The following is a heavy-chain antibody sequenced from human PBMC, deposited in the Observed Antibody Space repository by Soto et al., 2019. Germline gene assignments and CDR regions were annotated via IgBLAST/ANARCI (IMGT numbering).Heavy chain of an antibody. V-gene: IGHV3-7*01. D-gene: IGHD2-15*01. CDR1: GFTFSSYW. Sequence: GGSLRLSCAASGFTFSSYWMSWVRQAPGKGLEWVANIKQDGSEKYYVDSVKGRFTISRDNAKNSLYLQMNSLRAEDTAVYYCASGWGGNPYYFDYWGQGTLVTVSS. J-gene: IGHJ4*02. CDR3: ASGWGGNPYYFDY. CDR2: IKQDGSEK.